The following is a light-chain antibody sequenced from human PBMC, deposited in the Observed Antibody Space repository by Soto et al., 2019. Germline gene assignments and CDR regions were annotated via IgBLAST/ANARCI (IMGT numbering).Light chain of an antibody. V-gene: IGKV4-1*01. CDR3: QQYYNTPYT. CDR2: WAS. Sequence: DIVMTQSPDFLAVSLGERATITCKSSQNVLYRSSNKSYLAWYQQRPGQPPRLLLYWASTRQSGVPDRFIGSGSETDFTPTISSLQAGDEPISHCQQYYNTPYTFGQGTNLEIK. CDR1: QNVLYRSSNKSY. J-gene: IGKJ2*01.